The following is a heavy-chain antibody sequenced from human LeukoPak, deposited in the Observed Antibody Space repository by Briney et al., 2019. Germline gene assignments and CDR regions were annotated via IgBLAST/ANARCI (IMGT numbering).Heavy chain of an antibody. Sequence: SDTLSLTCTVSGGSISSGDYYWSWIRQPPGKGLEWIGYIYYSGSTYYNPSLKSRVTISVDTARNQFSLKLSSVTAANTAMYYCARDLAPSGADAFDIWGQGTMVTVSS. CDR1: GGSISSGDYY. J-gene: IGHJ3*02. V-gene: IGHV4-30-4*02. D-gene: IGHD1-14*01. CDR3: ARDLAPSGADAFDI. CDR2: IYYSGST.